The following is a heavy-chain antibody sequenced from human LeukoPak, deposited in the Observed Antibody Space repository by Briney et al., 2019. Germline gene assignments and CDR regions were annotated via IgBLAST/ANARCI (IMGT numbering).Heavy chain of an antibody. J-gene: IGHJ5*02. V-gene: IGHV4-30-4*07. CDR3: ARALNWNGPESWFDP. D-gene: IGHD1-1*01. Sequence: SETLSVTCAVSGVSISRGGYSWSWIRQPPGKGLEWIGYIYHSGSTNYNPSLKSRLTIPVDTSNNQFSLRLSSVTAADTAVYYCARALNWNGPESWFDPWGQGTLVTVSS. CDR2: IYHSGST. CDR1: GVSISRGGYS.